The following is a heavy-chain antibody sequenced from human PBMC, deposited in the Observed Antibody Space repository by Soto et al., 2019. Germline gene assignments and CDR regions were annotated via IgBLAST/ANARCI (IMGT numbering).Heavy chain of an antibody. J-gene: IGHJ3*01. CDR1: GFTFSGFG. Sequence: QVHLVESGGGVVQPGTSLRLSCEASGFTFSGFGMHWVRQTPGKGLEWVAVIWYDGSKEYFADCVKGRFTISRDNSKNELYLQMNSLRAEDSAIYYCARGRGGSYGGNSAHNDVWGQGTLVTVSS. CDR3: ARGRGGSYGGNSAHNDV. CDR2: IWYDGSKE. V-gene: IGHV3-33*01. D-gene: IGHD4-17*01.